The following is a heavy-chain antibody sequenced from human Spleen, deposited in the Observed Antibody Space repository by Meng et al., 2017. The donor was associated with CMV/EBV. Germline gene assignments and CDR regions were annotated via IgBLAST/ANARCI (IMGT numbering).Heavy chain of an antibody. Sequence: GESLKISCAASGFTLSSYSMNWVRQAPGKGLEWVSSISSSSSYIYYADSVKGRFTISRDNAKNSLYLQMNSLRAEDTAVYYCARWGSSSSSYWGQGTLVTVSS. CDR3: ARWGSSSSSY. J-gene: IGHJ4*02. CDR2: ISSSSSYI. D-gene: IGHD6-13*01. V-gene: IGHV3-21*01. CDR1: GFTLSSYS.